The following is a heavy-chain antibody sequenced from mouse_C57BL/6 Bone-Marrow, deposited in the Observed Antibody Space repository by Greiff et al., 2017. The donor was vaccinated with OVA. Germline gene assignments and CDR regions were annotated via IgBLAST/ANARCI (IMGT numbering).Heavy chain of an antibody. J-gene: IGHJ3*01. CDR1: GYTFTDYN. CDR3: ARGVYYDYDGGAWFAY. V-gene: IGHV1-18*01. Sequence: EVQLQQSGPELAKPGASVKIPCKASGYTFTDYNMDWVKQSHGKSLEWIGDINSNNGGTIYNQKFKGKATLTVDKSSSTAYMELRILTSEDTAVYYCARGVYYDYDGGAWFAYWGQGTLVTVSA. CDR2: INSNNGGT. D-gene: IGHD2-4*01.